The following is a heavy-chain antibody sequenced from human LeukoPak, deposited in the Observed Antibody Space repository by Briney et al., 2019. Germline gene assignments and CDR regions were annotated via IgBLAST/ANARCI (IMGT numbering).Heavy chain of an antibody. Sequence: SVKVSCKTSGGTFSNSAITWVRQAPGQGLEWMGRIIPVLNITTYAQKFQGSVTITADTSTSTVYMELSSLRSEETAVYYCARDQGLTAPPPYGLDVWGQGTTVIVSS. D-gene: IGHD5-18*01. J-gene: IGHJ6*02. V-gene: IGHV1-69*04. CDR1: GGTFSNSA. CDR2: IIPVLNIT. CDR3: ARDQGLTAPPPYGLDV.